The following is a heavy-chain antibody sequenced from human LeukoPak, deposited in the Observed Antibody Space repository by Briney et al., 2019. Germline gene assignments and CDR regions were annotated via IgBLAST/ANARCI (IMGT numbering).Heavy chain of an antibody. D-gene: IGHD3-22*01. V-gene: IGHV3-11*05. CDR3: ARAHTYYYDSGGRPDAFDI. CDR2: ISRNSGYK. CDR1: GFTFSDYY. J-gene: IGHJ3*02. Sequence: TPGGSLRLSCAASGFTFSDYYMSWIRQAPGKGLEWVSYISRNSGYKNYADSVKGRFTISRDNAQNSLFLQMNSLSAEDTAVYYCARAHTYYYDSGGRPDAFDIWGQGTIVSVSS.